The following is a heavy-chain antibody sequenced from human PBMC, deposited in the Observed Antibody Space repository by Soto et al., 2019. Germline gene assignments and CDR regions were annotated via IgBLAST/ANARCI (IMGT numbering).Heavy chain of an antibody. CDR3: ARFPNYYYYGFDV. V-gene: IGHV4-61*08. D-gene: IGHD3-10*01. Sequence: SETLSLTCTVSGGSVSSGDYFWSWLRQSPGKRLEWIAYIYYSGSTNYNPSLKSRATISVDTSKSQVSLTLTSMTAADAALYYCARFPNYYYYGFDVWGQGTAVTVSS. CDR1: GGSVSSGDYF. J-gene: IGHJ6*02. CDR2: IYYSGST.